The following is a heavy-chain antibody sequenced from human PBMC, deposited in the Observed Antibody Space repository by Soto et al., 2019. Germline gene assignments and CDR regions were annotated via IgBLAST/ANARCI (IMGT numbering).Heavy chain of an antibody. V-gene: IGHV1-3*01. CDR2: INAGNGNT. J-gene: IGHJ4*02. CDR1: GYTFTGYA. D-gene: IGHD6-19*01. CDR3: ARAVAVPADFDY. Sequence: ASVKVSCKASGYTFTGYAMHWVRQAPGQRLEWMGWINAGNGNTKYSQKFQGRVTITRDTSASTTYMELSSLRSEDTAVYYCARAVAVPADFDYWGRGTLVTVSS.